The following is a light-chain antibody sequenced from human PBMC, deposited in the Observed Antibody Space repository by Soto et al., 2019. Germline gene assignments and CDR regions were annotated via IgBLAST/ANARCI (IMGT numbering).Light chain of an antibody. J-gene: IGKJ4*01. CDR1: QDIRND. Sequence: DIQMTQSPSSLSASVGDRVTITCRASQDIRNDLGWYQQKPGKAPKRLIYAASSLQSGVPSRFSGSGSGTEFTLTITSVQPDDFATYYCQQYNSYSAHGLTFGGGTKVGIK. V-gene: IGKV1-17*01. CDR2: AAS. CDR3: QQYNSYSAHGLT.